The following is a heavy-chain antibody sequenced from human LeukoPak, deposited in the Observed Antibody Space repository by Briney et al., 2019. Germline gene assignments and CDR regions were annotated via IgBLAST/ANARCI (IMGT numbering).Heavy chain of an antibody. Sequence: GGSLRLSCAASGFTFRSYWMSWVRQAPGKGLEWVSVIYSGGSTYYADSVKGRFTISRDNSKNTLYLQMNSLRAEDTAVYYCAREDYGDYMDVWGKGTTVTVSS. D-gene: IGHD4-17*01. CDR2: IYSGGST. J-gene: IGHJ6*03. CDR1: GFTFRSYW. V-gene: IGHV3-53*01. CDR3: AREDYGDYMDV.